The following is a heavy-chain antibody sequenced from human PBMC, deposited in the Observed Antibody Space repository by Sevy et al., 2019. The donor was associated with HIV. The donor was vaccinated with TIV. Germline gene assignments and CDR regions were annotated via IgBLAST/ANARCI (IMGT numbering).Heavy chain of an antibody. CDR1: GYTFTSYS. J-gene: IGHJ4*02. CDR3: AIPGFSGYDGVDQ. Sequence: ASVKVSCKASGYTFTSYSIHWVRQAPGQGLEWMGIINPSGGSTTYAQMFQGRVTLTRDKSTSTVFLEPSSLRSDDTAVYYCAIPGFSGYDGVDQWGQGTLVTVSS. V-gene: IGHV1-46*01. CDR2: INPSGGST. D-gene: IGHD5-12*01.